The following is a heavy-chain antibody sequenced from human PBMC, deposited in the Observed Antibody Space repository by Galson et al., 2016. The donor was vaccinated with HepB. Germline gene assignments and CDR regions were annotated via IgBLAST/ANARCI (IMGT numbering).Heavy chain of an antibody. CDR1: GFTFSSYA. Sequence: SLRLSCAASGFTFSSYAMHWVRQPPGKGLEWVSSISGSGGTTYYADSLKGRFTISRDNSKSTLYPQMNSLRAVNTAVYYCAKGAYSLPENFQHWGQGTLVTVSS. CDR3: AKGAYSLPENFQH. V-gene: IGHV3-23*01. D-gene: IGHD2-15*01. CDR2: ISGSGGTT. J-gene: IGHJ1*01.